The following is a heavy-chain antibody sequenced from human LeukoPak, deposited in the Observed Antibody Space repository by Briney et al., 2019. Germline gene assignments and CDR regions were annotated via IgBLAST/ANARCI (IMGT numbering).Heavy chain of an antibody. J-gene: IGHJ3*02. V-gene: IGHV1-2*02. Sequence: ASVKVSCKASGYTFTGYYIHWVRQAPGQGLEWMGWINPNSGGTNYAQKFQGRVTMTRDTSISTAYMELSSLRSEDTAVYYCARDVGAKIVFDIWGQGTMVTVSS. CDR3: ARDVGAKIVFDI. CDR1: GYTFTGYY. D-gene: IGHD1-26*01. CDR2: INPNSGGT.